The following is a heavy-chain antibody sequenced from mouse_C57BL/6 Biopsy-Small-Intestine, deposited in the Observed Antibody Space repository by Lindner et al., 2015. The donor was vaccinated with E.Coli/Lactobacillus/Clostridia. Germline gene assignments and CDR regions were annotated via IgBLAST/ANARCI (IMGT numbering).Heavy chain of an antibody. CDR3: ARSYSYYSYDEGFAMDY. J-gene: IGHJ4*01. CDR2: ISSGSSTT. CDR1: GFTFSDYG. D-gene: IGHD2-12*01. V-gene: IGHV5-17*01. Sequence: VQLQESGGGLVKPGGSRKLSCAASGFTFSDYGMHWVRQAPEKGLEWVAYISSGSSTTYYADTVKGRFTISRDNAKNTLFLQMTSLRSEDTAMYYCARSYSYYSYDEGFAMDYWGQGTSVAVSS.